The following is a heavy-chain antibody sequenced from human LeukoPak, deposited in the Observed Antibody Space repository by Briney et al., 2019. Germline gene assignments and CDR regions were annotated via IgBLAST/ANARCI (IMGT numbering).Heavy chain of an antibody. V-gene: IGHV3-11*01. CDR2: ISGSGSTI. J-gene: IGHJ4*02. CDR1: GFTFSDYY. Sequence: KTGGSLRLSCAASGFTFSDYYMSWIRQAPGKGLEWVSYISGSGSTIYYADSVKGRFTISRDNAKNSLYLQMNSLRAEDTAVYYCARVYDGSGSYFDYWGQGTLVTVSS. CDR3: ARVYDGSGSYFDY. D-gene: IGHD3-10*01.